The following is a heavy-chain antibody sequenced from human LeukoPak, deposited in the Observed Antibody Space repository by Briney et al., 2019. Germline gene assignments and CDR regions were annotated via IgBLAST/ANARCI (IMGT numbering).Heavy chain of an antibody. D-gene: IGHD5-18*01. Sequence: GRSLRLSCAASGFTFSSYAMHWVRQAPGKGLEWVAVISYDGSNKYYADSVKGRFTISRDNSKNTLYLQMNSLKAEDTAVYYCAKDISGYSYGYYFDYWGQGTLVTVSS. CDR2: ISYDGSNK. J-gene: IGHJ4*02. CDR3: AKDISGYSYGYYFDY. CDR1: GFTFSSYA. V-gene: IGHV3-30-3*01.